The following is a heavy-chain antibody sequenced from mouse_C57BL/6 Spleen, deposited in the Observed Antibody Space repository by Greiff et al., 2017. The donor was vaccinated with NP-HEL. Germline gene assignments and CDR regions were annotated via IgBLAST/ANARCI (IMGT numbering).Heavy chain of an antibody. V-gene: IGHV1-80*01. CDR3: ARVGGSSSYYFDY. D-gene: IGHD1-1*01. CDR2: IYPGDGDT. Sequence: QVQLQQSGAELVKPGASVKISCKASGYAFSSYWMNWVKQRPGQGLEWIGQIYPGDGDTNYNGKFKGKATLTADKSSSTAYMQLSSLTSEDSAVYFCARVGGSSSYYFDYWGQGTTLTVSS. CDR1: GYAFSSYW. J-gene: IGHJ2*01.